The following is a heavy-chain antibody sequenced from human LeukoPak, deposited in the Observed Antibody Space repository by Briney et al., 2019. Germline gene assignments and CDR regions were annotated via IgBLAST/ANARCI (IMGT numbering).Heavy chain of an antibody. D-gene: IGHD2-2*01. CDR1: GFTFSSYT. Sequence: PGGSLRLSCAASGFTFSSYTMNWVRQAPGKGLEWVSSISSSSSYIYNADSVKGRFTISRDNAKNSLYLQMNSLRAEDTAVYYCARDYCSSTSCFPSGTNYFDSWGQGTPVTVSS. J-gene: IGHJ4*02. CDR2: ISSSSSYI. CDR3: ARDYCSSTSCFPSGTNYFDS. V-gene: IGHV3-21*01.